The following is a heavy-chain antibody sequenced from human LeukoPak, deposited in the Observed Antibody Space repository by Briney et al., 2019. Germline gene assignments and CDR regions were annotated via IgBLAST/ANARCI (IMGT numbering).Heavy chain of an antibody. CDR2: IYSSGST. D-gene: IGHD6-6*01. CDR1: GGSISRYY. V-gene: IGHV4-59*01. Sequence: PSETLSLTCTVSGGSISRYYWSWIRQPPGKGLEWIGYIYSSGSTNYNPSLKSRVTISVDTSKNQFSLKLSSVTAADTAVYYCARARAARPEIYYYYYMDVWGKGTTVTVSS. CDR3: ARARAARPEIYYYYYMDV. J-gene: IGHJ6*03.